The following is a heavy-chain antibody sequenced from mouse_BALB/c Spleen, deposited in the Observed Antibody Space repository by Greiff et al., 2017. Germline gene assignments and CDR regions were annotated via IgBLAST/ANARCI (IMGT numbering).Heavy chain of an antibody. CDR1: GYTFTNYG. CDR3: AREVYYGSSNAMDY. Sequence: LVESGPELKKPGETVKISCKASGYTFTNYGMNWVKQAPGKGLKWMGWINTYTGEPTYADDFKGRFAFSLETSASTAYLQINNLKNEDTATYFCAREVYYGSSNAMDYWGQGTSVTVSS. J-gene: IGHJ4*01. V-gene: IGHV9-3-1*01. CDR2: INTYTGEP. D-gene: IGHD1-1*01.